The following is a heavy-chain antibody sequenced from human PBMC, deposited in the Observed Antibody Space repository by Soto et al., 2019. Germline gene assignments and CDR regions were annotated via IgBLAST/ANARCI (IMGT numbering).Heavy chain of an antibody. J-gene: IGHJ4*02. CDR2: IKQDGNEK. V-gene: IGHV3-7*05. D-gene: IGHD3-10*01. CDR3: ARVVPITIIRGLLCYYFDY. CDR1: GLTFSSNW. Sequence: PGGSLRLSCAASGLTFSSNWMSWVRQAPGRGLECVANIKQDGNEKYYADSVKGRFTISRDNSKSTLYLQMNSLRVDDSAVYYCARVVPITIIRGLLCYYFDYWGQGTLVTVSS.